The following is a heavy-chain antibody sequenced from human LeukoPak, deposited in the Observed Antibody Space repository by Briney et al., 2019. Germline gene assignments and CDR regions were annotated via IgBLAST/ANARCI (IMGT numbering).Heavy chain of an antibody. CDR2: IGGSDGST. CDR1: GFTFSTHA. CDR3: AKRDSSDSYPYSFDY. D-gene: IGHD3-22*01. V-gene: IGHV3-23*01. Sequence: PGGSLRLSCVASGFTFSTHAMSWVRLAPGKGLEWVSAIGGSDGSTYYADSVKGRFTISRDNSKDTLSLQMNSLRAEDTAVYYCAKRDSSDSYPYSFDYWGQGTLVTVSS. J-gene: IGHJ4*02.